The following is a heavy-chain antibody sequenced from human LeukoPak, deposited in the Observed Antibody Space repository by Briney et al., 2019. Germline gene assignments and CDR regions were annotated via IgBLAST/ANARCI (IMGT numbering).Heavy chain of an antibody. CDR2: ISSGSNTI. CDR1: GFTFSTYN. D-gene: IGHD1-1*01. J-gene: IGHJ4*02. V-gene: IGHV3-48*02. Sequence: PGGSLRLSCAASGFTFSTYNMNWVRQAPGKGLEWISYISSGSNTIYYADSVKGRFTISRDNAKNSLYLQMNSLRDEDTAVYYCARKSSGWNDDYFDYWGLGTLVTVSS. CDR3: ARKSSGWNDDYFDY.